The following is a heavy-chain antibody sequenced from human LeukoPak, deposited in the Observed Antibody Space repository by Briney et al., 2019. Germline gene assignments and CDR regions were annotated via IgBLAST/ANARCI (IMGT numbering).Heavy chain of an antibody. J-gene: IGHJ4*02. D-gene: IGHD2-8*01. Sequence: SVKVSCKASGGTFSSYAISWVRQAPGQGLGWMGGIIPILGTANYAQKFQGRVTITTDESTSTAYMELSSLRSEDTAVYYCARDGYCTNGVCYGGPYYFDYWGQGTLVTVSS. V-gene: IGHV1-69*05. CDR2: IIPILGTA. CDR1: GGTFSSYA. CDR3: ARDGYCTNGVCYGGPYYFDY.